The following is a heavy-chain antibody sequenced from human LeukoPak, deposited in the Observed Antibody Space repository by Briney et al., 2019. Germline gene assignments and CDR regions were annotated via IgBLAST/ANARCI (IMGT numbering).Heavy chain of an antibody. CDR2: IYISGST. Sequence: SETLSLTCTVSGGSVSSYSWTWIRQPAGKGLEWIGCIYISGSTNYNPSLKSRATMSVDTSKNQFSLKLSSVTAADTAVYYCARLPYYYDSPGMDVWGQGTTVTVSS. CDR3: ARLPYYYDSPGMDV. CDR1: GGSVSSYS. D-gene: IGHD3-22*01. V-gene: IGHV4-4*07. J-gene: IGHJ6*02.